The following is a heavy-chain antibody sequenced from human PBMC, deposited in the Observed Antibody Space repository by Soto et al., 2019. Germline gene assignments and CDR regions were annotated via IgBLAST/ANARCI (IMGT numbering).Heavy chain of an antibody. V-gene: IGHV1-69*01. CDR2: IIPIFGTA. CDR1: GGTFSSYA. CDR3: ARECELELRDYYGMDV. Sequence: QVQLVQSGAEVKKPGSSVKVSCKASGGTFSSYAISWVRQAPGQGLEWMGGIIPIFGTANYAQKFQGRVTITADESTSTAYMALSSLRSEDTAVYYCARECELELRDYYGMDVWGQGTTVTVSS. D-gene: IGHD1-7*01. J-gene: IGHJ6*02.